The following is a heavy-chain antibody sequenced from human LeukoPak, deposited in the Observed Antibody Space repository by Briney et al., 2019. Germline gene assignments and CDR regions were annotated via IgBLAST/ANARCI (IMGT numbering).Heavy chain of an antibody. CDR3: ARHPVLRFLASYPDY. J-gene: IGHJ4*02. V-gene: IGHV5-51*01. CDR2: IYPGDSDT. Sequence: GESLKISCKGSGYSFTSYCIGWVRQMPGKGLEWMGIIYPGDSDTRYSPSFQGKVTTSADKSISTAYLQWSSLKASDTAMYYCARHPVLRFLASYPDYWGQGTLVTVSS. CDR1: GYSFTSYC. D-gene: IGHD3-3*01.